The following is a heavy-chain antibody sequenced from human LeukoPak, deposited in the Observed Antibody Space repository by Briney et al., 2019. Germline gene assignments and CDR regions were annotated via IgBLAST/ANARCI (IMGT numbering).Heavy chain of an antibody. CDR3: ARQIQGAYYDSSGYCAFDI. D-gene: IGHD3-22*01. V-gene: IGHV4-39*01. Sequence: SETLSLTCTVSGGSISSSSYYWGWIRQPPGKGLEWIVSIYYSGSTYYNPSLKSRVTISVDTSKNQFSLKLSSVTAADTAVYYCARQIQGAYYDSSGYCAFDIWGQGTMVTVSS. CDR1: GGSISSSSYY. CDR2: IYYSGST. J-gene: IGHJ3*02.